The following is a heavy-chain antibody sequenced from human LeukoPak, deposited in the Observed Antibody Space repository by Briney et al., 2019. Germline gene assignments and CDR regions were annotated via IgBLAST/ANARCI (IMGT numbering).Heavy chain of an antibody. V-gene: IGHV3-74*01. CDR1: GFTFSSYS. J-gene: IGHJ4*02. Sequence: GGSLRLSCAASGFTFSSYSMNWVRQAPGKGLVWVSRINSDGSSTSYADSVKGRFTISRDNAKNTLYLQMNSLRAEDTAVYYCASQGKTVAGTANWGQGTLVTVSS. CDR3: ASQGKTVAGTAN. CDR2: INSDGSST. D-gene: IGHD6-19*01.